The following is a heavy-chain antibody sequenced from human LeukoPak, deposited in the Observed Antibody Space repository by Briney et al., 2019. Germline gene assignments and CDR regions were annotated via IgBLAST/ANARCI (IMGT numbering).Heavy chain of an antibody. D-gene: IGHD3-10*01. CDR1: GYSFPDYW. J-gene: IGHJ6*02. CDR3: ARADQLRWFGDPRRPYYYGMDV. CDR2: IYPGDSDT. Sequence: GESLQISCKASGYSFPDYWIGWVRQPPGKGLEWMGIIYPGDSDTRYSPSFQGQVTISADKSISTAYLQWSSLKASDNVMYYCARADQLRWFGDPRRPYYYGMDVWGQGTTVTVTS. V-gene: IGHV5-51*01.